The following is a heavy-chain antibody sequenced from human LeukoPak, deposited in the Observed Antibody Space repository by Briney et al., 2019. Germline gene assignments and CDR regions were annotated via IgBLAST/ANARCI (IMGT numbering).Heavy chain of an antibody. Sequence: PGGSLRLSCAASGFTFSSYSMNWVRQAPGKGLEWVSSISSSSSYIYYADSVKGRFTISRDNAKNSLYLQMNSLRAEDTAVYYCARDHSSSPPAEFDYWGQGTLVTVSS. CDR1: GFTFSSYS. V-gene: IGHV3-21*01. CDR2: ISSSSSYI. J-gene: IGHJ4*02. D-gene: IGHD6-13*01. CDR3: ARDHSSSPPAEFDY.